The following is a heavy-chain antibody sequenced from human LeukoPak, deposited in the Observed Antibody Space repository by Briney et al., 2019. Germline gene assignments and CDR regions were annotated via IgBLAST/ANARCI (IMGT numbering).Heavy chain of an antibody. Sequence: SETLCLTCTVSGYSISSGYYWGWIRQPPGKGLEWIGSIYHSGSTFYNPSLKSRVTIPVDTSKNQFSQKLSSVTAADTAVYYCARALDILTGLNDYWGQGTLVTVSS. CDR2: IYHSGST. CDR1: GYSISSGYY. D-gene: IGHD3-9*01. J-gene: IGHJ4*02. V-gene: IGHV4-38-2*02. CDR3: ARALDILTGLNDY.